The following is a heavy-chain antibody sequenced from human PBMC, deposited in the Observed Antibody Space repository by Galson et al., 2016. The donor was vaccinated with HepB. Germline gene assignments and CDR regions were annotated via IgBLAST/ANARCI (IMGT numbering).Heavy chain of an antibody. CDR2: VSFDGSNQ. CDR3: ARDPSGRYVPYTPYFDY. J-gene: IGHJ4*02. D-gene: IGHD1-26*01. V-gene: IGHV3-30-3*01. CDR1: GFTFSTYA. Sequence: SLRLSCAASGFTFSTYAMHWVRQAPGKGLEWVAVVSFDGSNQYYADSVKGRFTISSDNSKNTLYLQMNSLRAEYTAVYYCARDPSGRYVPYTPYFDYWGQGTLVTVSS.